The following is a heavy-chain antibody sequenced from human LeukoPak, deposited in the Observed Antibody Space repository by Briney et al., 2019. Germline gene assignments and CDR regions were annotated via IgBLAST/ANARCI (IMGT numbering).Heavy chain of an antibody. CDR3: ARDSEGYVMDV. CDR1: GFTFSSYE. CDR2: ISSSGTTI. J-gene: IGHJ6*02. V-gene: IGHV3-48*03. Sequence: GGSLRLSCAASGFTFSSYEMNWVRQAPGKGLEWISYISSSGTTIYYADSVKGRFTISRDNAKNSLYLQMNSLRAEDTAVYYCARDSEGYVMDVWGQGTTVAVSS.